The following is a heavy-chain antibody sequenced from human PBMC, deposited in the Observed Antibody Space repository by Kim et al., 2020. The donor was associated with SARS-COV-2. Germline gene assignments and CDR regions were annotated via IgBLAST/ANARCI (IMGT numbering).Heavy chain of an antibody. D-gene: IGHD3-10*01. CDR2: INTNSGTI. Sequence: GGSLRLSCAASGFILSNYEMTWVRQAPGKGLEWISYINTNSGTIYYADSLNGRFTVSRDNANNSLFLQMNGLRVEDTAVYYCARVPVWFGEFSSLLLYYYGMDVWGQGTTVTVSS. V-gene: IGHV3-48*03. CDR1: GFILSNYE. J-gene: IGHJ6*02. CDR3: ARVPVWFGEFSSLLLYYYGMDV.